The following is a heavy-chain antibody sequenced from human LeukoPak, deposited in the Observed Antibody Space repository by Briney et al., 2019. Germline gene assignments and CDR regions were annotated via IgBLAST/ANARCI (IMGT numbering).Heavy chain of an antibody. J-gene: IGHJ5*02. CDR3: AREKTGDGHNFNWFDP. D-gene: IGHD5-24*01. Sequence: SVKVSCKALGGTFRHHAVSWVRQAPGQGLEWMGGTIPFLDTPQYAQRFQSRLTITTDESTITAYMELNSLESDDTAVYYCAREKTGDGHNFNWFDPWGQGTLVTVSS. CDR1: GGTFRHHA. V-gene: IGHV1-69*05. CDR2: TIPFLDTP.